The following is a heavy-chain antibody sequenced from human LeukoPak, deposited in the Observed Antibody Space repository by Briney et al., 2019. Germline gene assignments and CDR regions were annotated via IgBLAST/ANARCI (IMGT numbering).Heavy chain of an antibody. D-gene: IGHD2-21*01. V-gene: IGHV4-59*08. Sequence: SETLSLTCTVSGGSSRSHYWSWIRQTPGKGLEWIGYMFVTGRTRDTTSLKSRVTLSADTSKNQFSLRLSSVTAADTALYYFAAIKRGSILGYFVFLRQGILVTVSS. J-gene: IGHJ4*01. CDR3: AAIKRGSILGYFVF. CDR2: MFVTGRT. CDR1: GGSSRSHY.